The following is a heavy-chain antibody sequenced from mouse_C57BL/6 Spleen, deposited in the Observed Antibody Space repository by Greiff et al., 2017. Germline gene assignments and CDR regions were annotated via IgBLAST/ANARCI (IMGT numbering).Heavy chain of an antibody. V-gene: IGHV1-82*01. CDR2: IYPGDGDT. CDR1: GYAFSSSW. Sequence: VQLQQSGPELVKPGASVKISCKASGYAFSSSWMNWVKQRPGKGLEWIGRIYPGDGDTNYNGKFKGKATLTADKSSSTAYMQLSSLTSEDSAVYFCAREDLPWYFDVWGTGTTVTVSS. CDR3: AREDLPWYFDV. D-gene: IGHD2-1*01. J-gene: IGHJ1*03.